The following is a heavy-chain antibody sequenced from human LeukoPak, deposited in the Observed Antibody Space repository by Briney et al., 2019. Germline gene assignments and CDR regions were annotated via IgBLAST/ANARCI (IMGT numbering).Heavy chain of an antibody. V-gene: IGHV4-4*02. D-gene: IGHD1-1*01. CDR1: GGSISNGNW. Sequence: SETLSLTCAVSGGSISNGNWWTWVRQSPGQGLEWIGYIYYSGSTNYNPSLKSRVTISVDTSKNQFSLKLSSVTAADTAVYYCARGLLEHYFDYWGQGTLVTVSS. CDR3: ARGLLEHYFDY. J-gene: IGHJ4*02. CDR2: IYYSGST.